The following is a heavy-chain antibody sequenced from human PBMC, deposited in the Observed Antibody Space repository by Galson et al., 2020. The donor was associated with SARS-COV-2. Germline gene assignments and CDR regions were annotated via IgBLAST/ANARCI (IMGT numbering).Heavy chain of an antibody. CDR1: GGSFSGYS. D-gene: IGHD2-21*02. CDR2: VSHSGNT. V-gene: IGHV4-34*01. CDR3: ARGSAYRGTWDGKKLLRSRTDARGGNWFDP. J-gene: IGHJ5*02. Sequence: SETLSLTCAVYGGSFSGYSWTWIRQPPGKGLEWIGEVSHSGNTNYNLSLKSRLSIAIDASRNQFSLKLFSATAADTAVYYCARGSAYRGTWDGKKLLRSRTDARGGNWFDPWGQGTLVTVSS.